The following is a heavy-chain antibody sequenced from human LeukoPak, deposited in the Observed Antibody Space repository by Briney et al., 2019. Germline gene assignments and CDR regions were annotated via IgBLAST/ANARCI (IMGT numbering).Heavy chain of an antibody. D-gene: IGHD1-14*01. J-gene: IGHJ4*02. CDR2: IYYSGST. CDR3: AREGGFYHPLDY. V-gene: IGHV4-39*02. Sequence: SETLSLTCTVSGGSISSSSYYWGWIRQPPGKGLEWIGSIYYSGSTYYNPSLKSRVTISVDTSKNQFSLKLSSVTAADTAVYYCAREGGFYHPLDYSGQGTLVTVSS. CDR1: GGSISSSSYY.